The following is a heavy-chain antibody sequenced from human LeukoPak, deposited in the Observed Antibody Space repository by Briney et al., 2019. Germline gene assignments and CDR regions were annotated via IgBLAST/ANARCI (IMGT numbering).Heavy chain of an antibody. V-gene: IGHV4-59*01. CDR1: GGSISSYY. CDR2: IYYSGTT. J-gene: IGHJ6*03. Sequence: SETLSLTCTVSGGSISSYYWSWIRQPPGKGLEWIGYIYYSGTTNYNPSLKSRVTISLDTSKNQFSLKLSSVTAADTAVYYCARGGGLNYYYYYMDVWGKGTTVTISS. D-gene: IGHD3-16*01. CDR3: ARGGGLNYYYYYMDV.